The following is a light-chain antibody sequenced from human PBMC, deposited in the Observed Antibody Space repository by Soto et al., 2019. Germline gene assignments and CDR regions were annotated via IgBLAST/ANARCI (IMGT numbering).Light chain of an antibody. V-gene: IGKV3-15*01. CDR1: QSVSSSY. Sequence: EIGLTQSPGTVVLSARERDILSFMTSQSVSSSYLAWYQQKPGQAPRLLIYGASTRATGIPARFSGSGSGTEFTLTISSLQSEDFAVYYCQQYNNWPRTFGQGTKVDIK. CDR2: GAS. CDR3: QQYNNWPRT. J-gene: IGKJ1*01.